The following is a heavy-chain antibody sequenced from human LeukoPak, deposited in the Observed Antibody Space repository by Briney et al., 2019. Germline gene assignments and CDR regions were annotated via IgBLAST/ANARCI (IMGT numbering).Heavy chain of an antibody. CDR3: ARGFLAVVATNNLEY. D-gene: IGHD2-15*01. J-gene: IGHJ4*02. V-gene: IGHV3-72*01. CDR1: GFTFSDHY. CDR2: IRNKANNYTT. Sequence: GGSLRLSCAASGFTFSDHYIDWVRQAPRRGLAWVGRIRNKANNYTTLYATSVKGRFTISRDDSKHSMYLQMNSLKTEDTAVYYCARGFLAVVATNNLEYWGQGTLVTVSS.